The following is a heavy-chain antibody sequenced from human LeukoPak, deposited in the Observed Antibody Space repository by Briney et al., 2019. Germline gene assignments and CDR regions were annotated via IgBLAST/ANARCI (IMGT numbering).Heavy chain of an antibody. CDR3: ARVPICYDSSGYGRNWFDP. CDR1: GYTFTSYG. Sequence: ASVKVSCKASGYTFTSYGITWVRQAPGQGLEWIGWISAYNGKTNCAQKLQSRVTMTTDTYTSTDYMELRSLRSDDTAVYYCARVPICYDSSGYGRNWFDPWGQGTLVTVSS. V-gene: IGHV1-18*01. J-gene: IGHJ5*02. CDR2: ISAYNGKT. D-gene: IGHD3-22*01.